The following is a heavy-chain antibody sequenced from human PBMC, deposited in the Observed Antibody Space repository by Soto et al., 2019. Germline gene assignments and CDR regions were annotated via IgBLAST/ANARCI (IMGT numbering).Heavy chain of an antibody. CDR2: ISRDGGTK. D-gene: IGHD3-10*01. V-gene: IGHV3-30*03. CDR1: GFTVSTYG. CDR3: NGGGGSGL. Sequence: ESGGGVVQPGRSLRLSCAVSGFTVSTYGMHWVRQAPGKGLEWVAVISRDGGTKYYADSVKGRFTISRDNSRNTLFLEMNRLGGDDMAVYYCNGGGGSGLWGPGT. J-gene: IGHJ4*02.